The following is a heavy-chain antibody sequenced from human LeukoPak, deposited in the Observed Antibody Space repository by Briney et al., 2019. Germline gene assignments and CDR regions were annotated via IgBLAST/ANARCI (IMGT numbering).Heavy chain of an antibody. CDR3: ARGYSSYYPDAFDI. J-gene: IGHJ3*02. CDR2: ISYDGGNE. CDR1: GFTFTSYA. Sequence: PGGSLRLSCAASGFTFTSYAMHWVRQAPGKGLEWVAVISYDGGNEYYVDSVKGRFTISRDNSKNTLYLQMNTLRGEDTAVYYCARGYSSYYPDAFDIWGQGTMVTVSS. V-gene: IGHV3-30*03. D-gene: IGHD5-12*01.